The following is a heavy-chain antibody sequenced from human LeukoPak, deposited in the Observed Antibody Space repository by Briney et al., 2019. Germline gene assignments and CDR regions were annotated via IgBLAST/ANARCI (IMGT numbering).Heavy chain of an antibody. Sequence: ASVKVSCKASGYTFTGYYMHWVRQAPGQGLEWMGWINPNSGGTNYAKKFQGRVTMTRDTSISTAYMELRRPRSDATAVYYCATEPGITGTWGQGTLVTVSS. CDR1: GYTFTGYY. V-gene: IGHV1-2*02. CDR2: INPNSGGT. CDR3: ATEPGITGT. D-gene: IGHD1-20*01. J-gene: IGHJ5*02.